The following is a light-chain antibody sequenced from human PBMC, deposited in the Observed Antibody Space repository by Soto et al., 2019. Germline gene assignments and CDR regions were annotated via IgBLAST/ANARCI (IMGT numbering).Light chain of an antibody. CDR2: DVT. CDR3: CSYTTSSTYV. J-gene: IGLJ1*01. Sequence: QSVLTQPASVSGSPGQSITISCTGSFSDVGPHDYVSWYQQHPGKAPKLVIYDVTNRPSGVSGRFSGSKSGNTASLTISGLQAEDEADYYCCSYTTSSTYVFGTGTRSPS. V-gene: IGLV2-14*03. CDR1: FSDVGPHDY.